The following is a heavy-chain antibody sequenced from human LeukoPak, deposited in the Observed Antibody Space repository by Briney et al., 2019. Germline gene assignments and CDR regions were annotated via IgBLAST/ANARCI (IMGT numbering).Heavy chain of an antibody. J-gene: IGHJ5*02. CDR1: GYTLTELS. V-gene: IGHV1-24*01. Sequence: ASVKVSCKVSGYTLTELSMHWVRQAPGKGLEWMGGFDPEDGETIYAQKFQGRVTMTEDTSTDTAYMELSSLRSEDTAVHYCATKLDYYDSSGYLNWFDPWGQGTLVTVSS. CDR3: ATKLDYYDSSGYLNWFDP. D-gene: IGHD3-22*01. CDR2: FDPEDGET.